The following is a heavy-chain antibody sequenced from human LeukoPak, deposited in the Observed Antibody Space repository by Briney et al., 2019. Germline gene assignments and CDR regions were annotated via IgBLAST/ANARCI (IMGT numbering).Heavy chain of an antibody. CDR3: SRDYGAYYYYYMDV. CDR1: GGSISSSSYY. V-gene: IGHV4-39*01. J-gene: IGHJ6*03. Sequence: SETLSLTCTVSGGSISSSSYYWGWIRQPPGKGLEWIGSIYYSGSTYNNPSLKSRVTMSVDTSKNQFSLTLSSVTAADTAVYYCSRDYGAYYYYYMDVWGKGTTVTVSS. CDR2: IYYSGST. D-gene: IGHD4-17*01.